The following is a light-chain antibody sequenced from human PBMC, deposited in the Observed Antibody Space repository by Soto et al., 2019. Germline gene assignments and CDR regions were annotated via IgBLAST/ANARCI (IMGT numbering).Light chain of an antibody. CDR1: QSVSSTY. J-gene: IGKJ2*01. Sequence: EIVLTQSPGTLSLSPGERATLSCRASQSVSSTYLAWYQQKPGQTPRLLIYGATSRATGIPDRFSGSGSGTDFTLTISRLEPEDFAVNDCQHYGPSSMYPFGQGTKLEI. CDR3: QHYGPSSMYP. CDR2: GAT. V-gene: IGKV3-20*01.